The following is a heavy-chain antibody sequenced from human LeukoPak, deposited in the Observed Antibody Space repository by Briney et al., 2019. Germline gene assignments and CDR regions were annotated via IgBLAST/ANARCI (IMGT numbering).Heavy chain of an antibody. CDR2: IYSGGGT. Sequence: GGSLRLSCAASGVTVNYNYMSWVRQAPGKGLEWVSVIYSGGGTKYADSAKGRFTISRDNSKNTLYLQMNSLRAYDTAVYYCARDAGGFEMDVWGQGTPVTVSS. CDR1: GVTVNYNY. V-gene: IGHV3-53*01. CDR3: ARDAGGFEMDV. J-gene: IGHJ6*02.